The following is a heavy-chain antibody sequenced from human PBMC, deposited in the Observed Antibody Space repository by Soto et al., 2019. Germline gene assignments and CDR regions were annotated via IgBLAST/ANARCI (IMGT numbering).Heavy chain of an antibody. CDR3: TRDPGQLGCPDY. Sequence: GGSLRLSCTASGFTFGDYAMSWFRQAPGKGLEWVGFIRSKAYGGTTEYAASVKGRFTISRDDSKSIAHLQMNSLKTEDTAVYYCTRDPGQLGCPDYWGQGTLVTVSS. J-gene: IGHJ4*02. V-gene: IGHV3-49*03. CDR2: IRSKAYGGTT. CDR1: GFTFGDYA. D-gene: IGHD1-1*01.